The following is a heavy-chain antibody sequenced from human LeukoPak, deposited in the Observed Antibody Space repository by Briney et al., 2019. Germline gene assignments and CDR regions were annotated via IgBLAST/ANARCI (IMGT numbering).Heavy chain of an antibody. D-gene: IGHD3-16*01. V-gene: IGHV1-2*02. CDR1: GYTFTGYY. J-gene: IGHJ4*02. CDR2: INPNSGGT. Sequence: ASVTVSCKASGYTFTGYYMHWVRQAPGQGLEWMGWINPNSGGTNYAQKFQGRVTMTRDTSISTAYMELSRLRSDDTAVYYCARAYYDYVWGSYGYWGQGTLVGVSS. CDR3: ARAYYDYVWGSYGY.